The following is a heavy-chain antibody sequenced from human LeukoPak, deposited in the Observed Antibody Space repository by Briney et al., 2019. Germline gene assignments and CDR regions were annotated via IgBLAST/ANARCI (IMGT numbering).Heavy chain of an antibody. Sequence: GGSLRLSCVASGFTFDDYGMHWVRQAPGKGLEWVSGIRWNSGSVGYADSVKGRFTISRDNAKNSLYLQMNSLRAEDTAVYYCARPNFPYGDYEPSWYFDLWGRGTLVTVSS. V-gene: IGHV3-9*01. J-gene: IGHJ2*01. D-gene: IGHD4-17*01. CDR2: IRWNSGSV. CDR1: GFTFDDYG. CDR3: ARPNFPYGDYEPSWYFDL.